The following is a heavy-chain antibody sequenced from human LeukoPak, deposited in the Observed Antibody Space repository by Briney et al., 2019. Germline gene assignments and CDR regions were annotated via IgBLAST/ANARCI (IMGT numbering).Heavy chain of an antibody. CDR3: ARGFGYSYVLVY. CDR1: GFTFSSYS. V-gene: IGHV3-21*01. J-gene: IGHJ4*02. Sequence: GGSLRLSCAASGFTFSSYSMNWVRQAPGKGLEWVSSISSSSSYIYYADSVKGRFTISRDNAKNSLCLQMNSLRAEDTAVYYCARGFGYSYVLVYWGQGTLVTVSS. D-gene: IGHD5-18*01. CDR2: ISSSSSYI.